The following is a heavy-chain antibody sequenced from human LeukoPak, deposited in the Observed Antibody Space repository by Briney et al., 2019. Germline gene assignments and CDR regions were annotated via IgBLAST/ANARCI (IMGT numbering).Heavy chain of an antibody. Sequence: SVKVSCKASGGTFSSYAISWVRQAPGQGLEWMGRIIPIFGKANYAQKFQSRVTITTDESTSTAYVELSSLRAEDTAVYYCARSTRLYFDYWGQGTLVTVSS. J-gene: IGHJ4*02. D-gene: IGHD2/OR15-2a*01. CDR3: ARSTRLYFDY. V-gene: IGHV1-69*05. CDR2: IIPIFGKA. CDR1: GGTFSSYA.